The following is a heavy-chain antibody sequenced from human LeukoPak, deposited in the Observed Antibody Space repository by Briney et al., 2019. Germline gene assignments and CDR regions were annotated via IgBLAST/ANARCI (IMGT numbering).Heavy chain of an antibody. Sequence: GGSLRLSFAASGFTFSSYGMHWVRQAPGKGLEWVAFIRYDGSNKYYADSVKGRFTISSDNSKNTLYLQMISLRAEDTAVYYCAREGLWFGEGYFDCWGQGTLVTVSS. CDR3: AREGLWFGEGYFDC. V-gene: IGHV3-30*02. D-gene: IGHD3-10*01. J-gene: IGHJ4*02. CDR1: GFTFSSYG. CDR2: IRYDGSNK.